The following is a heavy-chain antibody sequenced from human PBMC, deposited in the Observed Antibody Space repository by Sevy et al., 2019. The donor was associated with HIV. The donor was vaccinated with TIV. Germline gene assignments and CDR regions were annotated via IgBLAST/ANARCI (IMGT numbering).Heavy chain of an antibody. J-gene: IGHJ4*02. CDR1: GFTFSSYW. D-gene: IGHD2-21*02. Sequence: GGSLRLSCAASGFTFSSYWMHWVRQAPGKGLVWVSRINSDGSSTSYADSVKGRFTISRDVSKGTLYLQMNSLTAEDTAIFYCAKTLQKLPFHPHYFDYWGQGTLVTVSS. V-gene: IGHV3-74*01. CDR3: AKTLQKLPFHPHYFDY. CDR2: INSDGSST.